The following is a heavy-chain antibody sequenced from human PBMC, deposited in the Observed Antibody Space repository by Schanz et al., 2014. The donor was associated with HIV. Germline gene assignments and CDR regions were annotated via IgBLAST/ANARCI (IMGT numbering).Heavy chain of an antibody. CDR1: GFSFLRYE. CDR3: GTYNYGSGHDY. J-gene: IGHJ4*02. CDR2: ISGSGGST. Sequence: EVQLLESGGGLVQPGGSLRISCVASGFSFLRYEMSWVRQAPGKGLEWVSAISGSGGSTYYADSVKGRFTISRDNSKNTLYLQMNSLRAEDTAIYHCGTYNYGSGHDYWGQGTLVTVSS. D-gene: IGHD3-10*01. V-gene: IGHV3-23*01.